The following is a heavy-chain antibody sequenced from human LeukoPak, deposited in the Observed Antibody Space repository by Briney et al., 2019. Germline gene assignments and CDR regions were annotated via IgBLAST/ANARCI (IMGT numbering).Heavy chain of an antibody. V-gene: IGHV3-66*01. J-gene: IGHJ6*02. CDR3: ARVSEYYGMDV. D-gene: IGHD1-14*01. CDR2: IYSGGST. Sequence: GGSLRLSCAASGFTVSSNYMSWVRQAPGKGLEWVSVIYSGGSTYYADSVKGRFTISRDNSKNTLYLQMNSLRAEDTAVYYCARVSEYYGMDVWGQGTMVTVSS. CDR1: GFTVSSNY.